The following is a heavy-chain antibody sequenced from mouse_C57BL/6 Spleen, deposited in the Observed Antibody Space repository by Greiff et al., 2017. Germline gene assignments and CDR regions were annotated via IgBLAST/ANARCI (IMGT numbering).Heavy chain of an antibody. Sequence: QVQLQQPGTELVKPGASVKLSCKASGYTFTSYWMHWVKQRPGQGLEWIGNINPSNGGTNYNEQFKSKATLTVDKSSSTAYMQLSGLTSWYSAVYDCASAPIYSMGYWGQGTSVTVSS. CDR1: GYTFTSYW. D-gene: IGHD3-2*02. CDR3: ASAPIYSMGY. CDR2: INPSNGGT. J-gene: IGHJ4*01. V-gene: IGHV1-53*01.